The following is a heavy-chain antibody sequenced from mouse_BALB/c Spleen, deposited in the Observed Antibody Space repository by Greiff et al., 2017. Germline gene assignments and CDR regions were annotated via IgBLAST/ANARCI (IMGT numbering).Heavy chain of an antibody. J-gene: IGHJ4*01. D-gene: IGHD2-14*01. Sequence: QVQLQQSGPELVKPGASVRISCKASGYTFTSYYIDWVKQRPGQGLEWIGWIYPGNVNTKYNEKFKGKATLTADTSSSTAYMQLSSLTSEDSAVYFCARRRSYYRDDRYAMDYWGQGTSVTVSS. CDR3: ARRRSYYRDDRYAMDY. CDR2: IYPGNVNT. V-gene: IGHV1S56*01. CDR1: GYTFTSYY.